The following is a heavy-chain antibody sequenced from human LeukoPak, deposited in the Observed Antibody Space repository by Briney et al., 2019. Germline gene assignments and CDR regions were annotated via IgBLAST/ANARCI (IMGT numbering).Heavy chain of an antibody. V-gene: IGHV3-30*18. J-gene: IGHJ4*02. CDR3: AKGYGSGSYCTDN. CDR1: GFTFSSYG. Sequence: PGRSLRLSCAASGFTFSSYGMHWVRQAPGKGLEWVALISYDGSNKYYADSVKGRITISRDNSKSTLYLQMNSLRAEDTAVFYCAKGYGSGSYCTDNWGQGTLVTVSS. D-gene: IGHD3-10*01. CDR2: ISYDGSNK.